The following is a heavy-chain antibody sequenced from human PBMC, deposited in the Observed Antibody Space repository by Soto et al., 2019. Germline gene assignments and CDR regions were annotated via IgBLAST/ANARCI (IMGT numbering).Heavy chain of an antibody. J-gene: IGHJ4*02. CDR1: GASISSYY. CDR2: IYYSGST. V-gene: IGHV4-59*01. D-gene: IGHD3-3*02. CDR3: ASGRLGILAY. Sequence: QVQLQESGPGLVKPSETLSLTCTVSGASISSYYWSWIRQPPGKGLEWIGSIYYSGSTNYNPSLQRRVIISVDTSINPFSLSLSAGTAADTAVYYCASGRLGILAYWGLGTLVTVSS.